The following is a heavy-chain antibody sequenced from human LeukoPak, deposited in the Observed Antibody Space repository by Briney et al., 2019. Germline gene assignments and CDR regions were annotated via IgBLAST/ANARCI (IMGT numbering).Heavy chain of an antibody. CDR2: ISGSGST. J-gene: IGHJ4*02. CDR3: AGYGGYSF. V-gene: IGHV3-66*01. CDR1: GFTFTNYV. D-gene: IGHD4-23*01. Sequence: GGSLRLSCAASGFTFTNYVMHWVRQAPGKGLEWVSVISGSGSTFYADSVKGRLTISRDISKNTVYLQMNNLRAEDTAVYYCAGYGGYSFWGQGTLVTVSS.